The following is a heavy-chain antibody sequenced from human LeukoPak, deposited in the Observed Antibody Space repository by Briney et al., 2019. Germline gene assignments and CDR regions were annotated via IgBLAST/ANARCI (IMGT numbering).Heavy chain of an antibody. D-gene: IGHD2-8*01. CDR3: ARSNGLRYFDR. CDR2: FGHSGTI. CDR1: GFTFSTYG. J-gene: IGHJ4*02. Sequence: GGSLRLSCAASGFTFSTYGMNWIRQAPGKGLEWLSYFGHSGTIHYADSLRGRFTISRDSAKMTLYLQMNSLRVEDTAVYYCARSNGLRYFDRWGQGTLVTVSS. V-gene: IGHV3-48*04.